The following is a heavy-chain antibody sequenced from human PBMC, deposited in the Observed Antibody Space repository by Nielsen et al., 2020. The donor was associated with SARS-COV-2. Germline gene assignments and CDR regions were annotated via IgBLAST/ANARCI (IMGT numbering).Heavy chain of an antibody. CDR2: ISPDGSEK. CDR3: AKARGTVIAVTGIGITNFDS. D-gene: IGHD6-19*01. Sequence: SLKISCADSGFTVRRFAMHWVRQVPGKGLEWVAVISPDGSEKHYAESVRGRFTISRADSMNAICLQMNSLRLEDTAVYYCAKARGTVIAVTGIGITNFDSWGQGTLVTVSS. J-gene: IGHJ4*02. V-gene: IGHV3-30*18. CDR1: GFTVRRFA.